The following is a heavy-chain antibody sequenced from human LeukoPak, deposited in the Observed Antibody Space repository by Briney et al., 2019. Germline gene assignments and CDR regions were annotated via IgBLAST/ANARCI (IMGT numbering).Heavy chain of an antibody. CDR1: GGSIGSGGYY. V-gene: IGHV4-31*03. Sequence: PSQTLSLTCTVSGGSIGSGGYYWSWIRQHPGKGLEWIGYIYYSGSTYYNPSLKSRVTISVDTSKNQFSLKLSSVKASDRGVYYCLRESPLRFIDYWGQGTLVTVSS. D-gene: IGHD5-12*01. CDR3: LRESPLRFIDY. J-gene: IGHJ4*02. CDR2: IYYSGST.